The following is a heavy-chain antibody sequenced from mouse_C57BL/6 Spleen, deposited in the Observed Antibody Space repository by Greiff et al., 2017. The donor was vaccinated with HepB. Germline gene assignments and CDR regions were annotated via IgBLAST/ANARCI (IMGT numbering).Heavy chain of an antibody. V-gene: IGHV1-15*01. CDR3: TRSLYYYGRDYFDY. J-gene: IGHJ2*01. CDR2: IDPETGGT. CDR1: GYTFTDYE. Sequence: QVQLQQSGAELVRPGASVTLSCKASGYTFTDYEMHWVKQTPVHGLEWIGAIDPETGGTAYNQKFKGEAILTADKSSSTAYMELRSLTSEDSAVYYCTRSLYYYGRDYFDYWGQGTTLTVSS. D-gene: IGHD1-1*01.